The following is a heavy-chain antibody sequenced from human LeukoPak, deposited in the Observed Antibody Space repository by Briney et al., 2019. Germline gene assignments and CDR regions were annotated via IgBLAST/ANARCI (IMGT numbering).Heavy chain of an antibody. CDR2: IRFDATTK. J-gene: IGHJ3*02. V-gene: IGHV3-30*02. CDR3: ASEGTLSRVLVVPAANHPRGAFDI. D-gene: IGHD2-2*01. CDR1: GFTFSRSG. Sequence: GGSLRLSCAASGFTFSRSGMHWVRQAPGRGLEWVAFIRFDATTKYYAHSVKGRFTISRDNAKNSLYLQMNSLRAEDTAVYYCASEGTLSRVLVVPAANHPRGAFDIWGQGTMVTVSS.